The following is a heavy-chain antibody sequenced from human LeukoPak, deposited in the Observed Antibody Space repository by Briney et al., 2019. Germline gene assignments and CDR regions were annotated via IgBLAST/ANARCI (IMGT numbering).Heavy chain of an antibody. CDR1: GFTFSVYY. V-gene: IGHV3-11*01. Sequence: PGGSLRLSCAVSGFTFSVYYESWLRQAPGKGLEWVLYICRSGSTIYHADSEKRRFTISRDHEKLSLYLQTNSLSAEDTAVYCGENSRRRGYSYEKPDYWGQGTLVTVSS. CDR3: ENSRRRGYSYEKPDY. D-gene: IGHD5-18*01. J-gene: IGHJ4*02. CDR2: ICRSGSTI.